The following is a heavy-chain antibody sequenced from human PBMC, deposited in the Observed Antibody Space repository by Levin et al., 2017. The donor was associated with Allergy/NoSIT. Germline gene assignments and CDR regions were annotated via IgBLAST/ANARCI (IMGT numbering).Heavy chain of an antibody. J-gene: IGHJ4*02. CDR3: ARFNYYGSGSPFDY. Sequence: GGSLRLSCAASGITFSSNWMSWVRQAPGKGLEWVANIKQELMFPSSFSSFPFRFTISRDHAKNSLYLQMYSLRAEDTAVYYCARFNYYGSGSPFDYWGQGTLVTVSS. CDR2: IKQELMFP. V-gene: IGHV3-7*01. D-gene: IGHD3-10*01. CDR1: GITFSSNW.